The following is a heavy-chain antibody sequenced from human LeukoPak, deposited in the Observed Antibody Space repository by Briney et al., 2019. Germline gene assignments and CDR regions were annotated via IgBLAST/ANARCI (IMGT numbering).Heavy chain of an antibody. Sequence: ASVKVSCKASGYTFTGYYIHWVRQAPGQGLEWMGWIYPHSGGTDYAQKFQGRVTMTRDTSISTAYMELSRLRSDDTAVYYCARDWLHHIAGLGAFDIWGQGTMVTVSS. J-gene: IGHJ3*02. CDR2: IYPHSGGT. D-gene: IGHD5-24*01. V-gene: IGHV1-2*02. CDR1: GYTFTGYY. CDR3: ARDWLHHIAGLGAFDI.